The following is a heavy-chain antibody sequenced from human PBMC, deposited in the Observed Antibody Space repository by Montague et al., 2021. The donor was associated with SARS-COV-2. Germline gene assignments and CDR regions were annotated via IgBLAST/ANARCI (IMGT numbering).Heavy chain of an antibody. D-gene: IGHD2-15*01. V-gene: IGHV4-4*07. J-gene: IGHJ5*02. CDR1: GGSITAVY. CDR2: MHRYGST. CDR3: ARAGVVGAPDLFLDA. Sequence: SETLSLTCSVSGGSITAVYCTWIRQPAAGGKELNGRMHRYGSTNSNPSLTSRASMSVDTSKMQNSLNLRPVTASDTAIYYCARAGVVGAPDLFLDAWGPGTLVTVSS.